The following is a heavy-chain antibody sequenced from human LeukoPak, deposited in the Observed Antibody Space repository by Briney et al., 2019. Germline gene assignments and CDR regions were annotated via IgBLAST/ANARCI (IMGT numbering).Heavy chain of an antibody. Sequence: PGGSLRLPCAASGFTFSSYSMNWVRQAPGKGLEWVSYISSSSSTIYYADSVKGRFTISRDNAKNSLYLQMNSLRAEDTAVYYCARAGGDILTGYHPAFDYWGQGTLVTVSS. CDR2: ISSSSSTI. D-gene: IGHD3-9*01. CDR3: ARAGGDILTGYHPAFDY. V-gene: IGHV3-48*01. J-gene: IGHJ4*02. CDR1: GFTFSSYS.